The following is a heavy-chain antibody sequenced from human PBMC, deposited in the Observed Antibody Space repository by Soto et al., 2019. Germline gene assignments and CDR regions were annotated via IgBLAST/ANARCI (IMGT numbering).Heavy chain of an antibody. CDR3: ASPSILLGWSAIGYFDY. V-gene: IGHV1-24*01. CDR1: GYTLTELS. D-gene: IGHD2-15*01. J-gene: IGHJ4*02. Sequence: QVQLVQSGAEVKKPGASVKVSCKVSGYTLTELSMHWVRQAPGKGLEWMGGFDPEDGETIYAQKFQGRVTMTEDTSTETAYLELSSLRSEDTAVYCCASPSILLGWSAIGYFDYWGQGTLVTVSS. CDR2: FDPEDGET.